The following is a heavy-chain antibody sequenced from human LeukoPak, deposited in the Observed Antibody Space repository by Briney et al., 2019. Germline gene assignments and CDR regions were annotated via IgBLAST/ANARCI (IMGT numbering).Heavy chain of an antibody. J-gene: IGHJ5*02. CDR2: ISGSGGST. CDR3: AKGAYYYDGGNWFDP. V-gene: IGHV3-23*01. D-gene: IGHD3-22*01. Sequence: GGSLRLSCAASGFTFSSYAMSWVRQARGKGLEWVSAISGSGGSTYYADSVKGRFTISRDNSKNTLYLQMNSLRAEDTAVYYCAKGAYYYDGGNWFDPWGQGTLVTVSS. CDR1: GFTFSSYA.